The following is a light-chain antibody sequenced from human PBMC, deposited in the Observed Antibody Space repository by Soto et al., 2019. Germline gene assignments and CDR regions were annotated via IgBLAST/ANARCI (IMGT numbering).Light chain of an antibody. CDR1: QSLLHSNGKTY. CDR3: MQTLQLPVT. J-gene: IGKJ5*01. CDR2: DVS. Sequence: DIVMTQTPLSLSVTPGQPASSSCKSSQSLLHSNGKTYLCWYLQKPGQPPQLLIYDVSKRFSGVPERGNGSASGTDFSLNISRVEAEDVGVYYFMQTLQLPVTFGQGTRVE. V-gene: IGKV2D-29*01.